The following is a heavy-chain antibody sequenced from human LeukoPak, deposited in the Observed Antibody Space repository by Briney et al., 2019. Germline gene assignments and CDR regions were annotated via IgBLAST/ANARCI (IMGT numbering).Heavy chain of an antibody. J-gene: IGHJ5*02. Sequence: GGSLRLSCAASGFKFSSYAMSWVRQAPGKGLEWVAAISSGGGDTSYADSVKGRLTISRDNSKNTVSLVMSRLRAEDTAVYYCAKDPALIVGATDNWFDPWGQGTLVTVSS. CDR1: GFKFSSYA. CDR2: ISSGGGDT. CDR3: AKDPALIVGATDNWFDP. V-gene: IGHV3-23*01. D-gene: IGHD1-26*01.